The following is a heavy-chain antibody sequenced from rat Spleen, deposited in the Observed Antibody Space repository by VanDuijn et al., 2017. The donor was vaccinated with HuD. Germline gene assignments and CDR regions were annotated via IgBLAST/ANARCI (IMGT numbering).Heavy chain of an antibody. D-gene: IGHD1-1*01. CDR3: ATLAAYYSGLYFDY. CDR2: ISTGGGNT. J-gene: IGHJ2*01. V-gene: IGHV5-25*01. CDR1: GFTFSDYY. Sequence: EVQLVESDGGLVQPGRSLKLSCAASGFTFSDYYMAWVRQAPTKGLEWVASISTGGGNTYYRDSVKGRFTISRDNAKSTLHLQMDSLRSEDTATYYCATLAAYYSGLYFDYWGQGVMVTVSS.